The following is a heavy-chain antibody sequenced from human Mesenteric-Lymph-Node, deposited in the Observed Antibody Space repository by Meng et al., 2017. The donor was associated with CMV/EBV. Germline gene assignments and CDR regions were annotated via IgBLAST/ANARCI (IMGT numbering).Heavy chain of an antibody. CDR1: GFTFSTYD. J-gene: IGHJ4*02. V-gene: IGHV3-48*03. D-gene: IGHD1-26*01. Sequence: GESLKISCAASGFTFSTYDMNWVRQAPGKGLEWVSFITGSGGTKSYADSVKGRFTISRDNAKNSLYLQMNSLRAEDTAVYYCARDRGGSYNYWGQGTLVTVSS. CDR3: ARDRGGSYNY. CDR2: ITGSGGTK.